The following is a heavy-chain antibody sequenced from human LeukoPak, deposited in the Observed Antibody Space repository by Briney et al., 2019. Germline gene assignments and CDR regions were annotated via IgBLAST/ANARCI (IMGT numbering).Heavy chain of an antibody. J-gene: IGHJ4*02. Sequence: KPGGSLRLSCAASGFTFSSYNMNWVRQAPGKGLEWVSLISSSSSYIYYADSVRGRFTISRDNAKNSLYLQMSSLRSEDTAVYYCVRDPGYGDYIWGQGTLVTVPS. CDR3: VRDPGYGDYI. CDR1: GFTFSSYN. D-gene: IGHD4-17*01. CDR2: ISSSSSYI. V-gene: IGHV3-21*01.